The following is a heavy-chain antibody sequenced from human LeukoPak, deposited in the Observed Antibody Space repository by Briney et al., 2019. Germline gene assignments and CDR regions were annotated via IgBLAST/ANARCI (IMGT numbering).Heavy chain of an antibody. D-gene: IGHD2/OR15-2a*01. CDR1: GYTFTGYY. Sequence: VSVKVSCKPSGYTFTGYYMHWVRQAPGQGLEWMGRIDPKSGGTKYAQRFQGRVTMTSDTSISTAYMELSSLTSDDTAVYYCARDSRVSGDYWGQGTLVTVSS. V-gene: IGHV1-2*06. J-gene: IGHJ4*02. CDR3: ARDSRVSGDY. CDR2: IDPKSGGT.